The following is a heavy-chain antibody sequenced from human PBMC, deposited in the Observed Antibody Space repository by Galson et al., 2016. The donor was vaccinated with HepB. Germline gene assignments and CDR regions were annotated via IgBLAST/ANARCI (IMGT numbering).Heavy chain of an antibody. Sequence: SLRLSCAASGFTFSFSHYAMTWVRQAPGKGLDWVSAISGSSDRTYYADSVKGRFSISRDNSRSALYLQMNSLGVEDTAVYYCAQDSVGGSGSYFPDYWGQGHLVTVSS. D-gene: IGHD3-10*01. V-gene: IGHV3-23*01. J-gene: IGHJ4*02. CDR3: AQDSVGGSGSYFPDY. CDR2: ISGSSDRT. CDR1: GFTFSFSHYA.